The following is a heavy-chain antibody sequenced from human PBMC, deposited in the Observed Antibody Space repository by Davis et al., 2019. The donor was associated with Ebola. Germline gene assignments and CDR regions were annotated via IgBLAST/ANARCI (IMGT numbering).Heavy chain of an antibody. J-gene: IGHJ4*02. CDR3: ARAEYYYGSGSLLFDY. CDR2: INPNRGGT. V-gene: IGHV1-2*04. Sequence: ASVKVSCKASGYTFTGYYMHWVRQAPGPGPEWMGWINPNRGGTNYAQKFQGWVTMTRDTSISTAYMELSRLRSDDTAVYYCARAEYYYGSGSLLFDYWGQGTLVTVSS. CDR1: GYTFTGYY. D-gene: IGHD3-10*01.